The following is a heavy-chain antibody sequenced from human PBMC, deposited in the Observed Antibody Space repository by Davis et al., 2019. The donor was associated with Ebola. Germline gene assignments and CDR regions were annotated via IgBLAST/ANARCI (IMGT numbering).Heavy chain of an antibody. V-gene: IGHV1-3*01. D-gene: IGHD2-15*01. J-gene: IGHJ6*02. Sequence: AASVKVSCKTSGYTFSSYVIHWVRHAPGQGLEWMGWINADNGDTKYSQKLQGRVTITRDTSASTAYMELRSLRSQDTAVYYCAIIVDPLVWELVDVWGQGTTVIVSS. CDR1: GYTFSSYV. CDR3: AIIVDPLVWELVDV. CDR2: INADNGDT.